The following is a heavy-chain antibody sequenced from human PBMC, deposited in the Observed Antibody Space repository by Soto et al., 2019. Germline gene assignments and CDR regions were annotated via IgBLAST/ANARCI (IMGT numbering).Heavy chain of an antibody. V-gene: IGHV3-33*01. Sequence: GGSLRLSCAASGVTFSRYGMHWVRQAPGKGLEWVAVIWYDGSNKYYADSVKGRFTISRDNSKNTLYLQMNSLRAEDTAVYYCARDSESSSPYYGMDVWGQGTTVTVSS. CDR1: GVTFSRYG. J-gene: IGHJ6*02. CDR3: ARDSESSSPYYGMDV. CDR2: IWYDGSNK.